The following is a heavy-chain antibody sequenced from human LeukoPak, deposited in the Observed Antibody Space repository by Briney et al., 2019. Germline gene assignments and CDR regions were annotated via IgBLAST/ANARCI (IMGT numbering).Heavy chain of an antibody. CDR3: ARAAGLYYDFWSGYAH. Sequence: ASVKVSCKASGYTFTGYYMHWVRQAPGQGLEWVGRINPNSGGTNCAQKFQGRVTMTRYTSISTAYMELSRLRSDDTAVYYCARAAGLYYDFWSGYAHWGQGTLVTVSS. J-gene: IGHJ4*02. D-gene: IGHD3-3*01. CDR2: INPNSGGT. V-gene: IGHV1-2*06. CDR1: GYTFTGYY.